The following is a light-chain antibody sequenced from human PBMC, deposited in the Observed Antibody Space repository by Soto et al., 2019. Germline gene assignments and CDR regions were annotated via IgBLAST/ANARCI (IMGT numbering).Light chain of an antibody. CDR3: QQYGVTPPNT. V-gene: IGKV3-20*01. CDR1: QMVSSTY. J-gene: IGKJ4*01. Sequence: IVLTQSPGTLYLSPGERATLSCRASQMVSSTYLAWVQQKPGQAPRLLIYGASTRATGIPDRFSGSVSGTDFTLTISGLEPEDFALDYCQQYGVTPPNTFGGGTKVEV. CDR2: GAS.